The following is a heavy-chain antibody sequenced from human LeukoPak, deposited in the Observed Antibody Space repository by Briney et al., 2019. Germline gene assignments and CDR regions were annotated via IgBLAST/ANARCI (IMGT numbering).Heavy chain of an antibody. CDR3: ARGLGYCTNGVCSDNDY. D-gene: IGHD2-8*01. V-gene: IGHV3-21*01. J-gene: IGHJ4*02. CDR1: GFTFSSYS. CDR2: ISSSSSYI. Sequence: GGSLRLSCAASGFTFSSYSMNWVRQAPGKGLERVSSISSSSSYIYYADSVKGRFTISRDNAKNSLYLQMNSLRAEDTAVYYCARGLGYCTNGVCSDNDYWGQGTLVTVSS.